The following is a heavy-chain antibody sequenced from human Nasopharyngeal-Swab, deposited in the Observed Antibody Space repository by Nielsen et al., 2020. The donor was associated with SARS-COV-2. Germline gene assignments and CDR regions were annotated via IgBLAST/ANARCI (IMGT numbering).Heavy chain of an antibody. D-gene: IGHD3-10*01. CDR2: FSYDGRKR. V-gene: IGHV3-30*18. Sequence: GESLKISCAAFGFTFSDYAMHWVRQAQGKGLEWVALFSYDGRKRYFADSMKGRFSIPRDNIKNILYLQMDSLRADDTAVYYCSKDHFYDSGTYDRLYFDFWGQGTLVTVSS. CDR3: SKDHFYDSGTYDRLYFDF. J-gene: IGHJ4*02. CDR1: GFTFSDYA.